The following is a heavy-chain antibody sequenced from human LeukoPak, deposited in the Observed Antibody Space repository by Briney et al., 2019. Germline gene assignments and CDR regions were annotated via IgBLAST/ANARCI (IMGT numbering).Heavy chain of an antibody. J-gene: IGHJ4*02. CDR2: IYYSGST. D-gene: IGHD5-12*01. CDR1: GGSISSYY. Sequence: SETLSLTCTVSGGSISSYYWSWIRQPPGKGLKWIGYIYYSGSTNYNPSLKSRVTISVDTSQNQFSLKLSSVTAADTAVYYCARSIVATNANFDYWGQGTLVTVSS. CDR3: ARSIVATNANFDY. V-gene: IGHV4-59*01.